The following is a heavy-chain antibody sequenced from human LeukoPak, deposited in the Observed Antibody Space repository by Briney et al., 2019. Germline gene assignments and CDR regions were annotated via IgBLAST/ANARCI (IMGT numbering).Heavy chain of an antibody. CDR1: GFTFSSYW. Sequence: PGGSLRLSCAASGFTFSSYWMNWVRQAPGKGLEWVSSISSSSSYIYYADSVKGRFTISRDNAKNSLYLQMNSLRAEDTAVYYCARMEIAVAGGFDYWGQGTLVTVSS. J-gene: IGHJ4*02. V-gene: IGHV3-21*01. CDR3: ARMEIAVAGGFDY. D-gene: IGHD6-19*01. CDR2: ISSSSSYI.